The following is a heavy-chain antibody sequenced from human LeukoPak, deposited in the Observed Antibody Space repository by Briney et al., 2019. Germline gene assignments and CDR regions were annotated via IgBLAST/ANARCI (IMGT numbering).Heavy chain of an antibody. V-gene: IGHV1-18*01. CDR2: ISAYNGNT. CDR1: GYTFTSYG. CDR3: ARRKTVAATLFYYYYYMDV. Sequence: ASVKVSCKASGYTFTSYGISRVRPAPGQGLEWMGWISAYNGNTNYAQKLQGRVTMTTDTSTSTAYMELRSLRSDDTAVYYCARRKTVAATLFYYYYYMDVWGKGTTVTVSS. D-gene: IGHD2-15*01. J-gene: IGHJ6*03.